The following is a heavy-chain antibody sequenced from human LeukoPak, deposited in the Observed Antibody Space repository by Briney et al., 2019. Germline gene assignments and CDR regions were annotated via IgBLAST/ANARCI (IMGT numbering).Heavy chain of an antibody. D-gene: IGHD3-22*01. Sequence: PGGSLRLSCAASGFTFSDYYMSWIRQAPGKGLEWVSYISRSSTYTNYADSVKGRFSISRDNAKNSLYLQMNSLRAEDTAVYYCAKDRYDGSASHFFSDSWGQGTLVTVSS. V-gene: IGHV3-11*05. J-gene: IGHJ4*02. CDR1: GFTFSDYY. CDR3: AKDRYDGSASHFFSDS. CDR2: ISRSSTYT.